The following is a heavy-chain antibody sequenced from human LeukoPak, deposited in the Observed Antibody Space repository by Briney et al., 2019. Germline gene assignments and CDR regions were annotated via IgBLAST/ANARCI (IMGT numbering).Heavy chain of an antibody. Sequence: SETLSLTCTVSGGSISSYYWSWIRQSPGKGLEWIGYIYYSGSTNYNPSLRSRVTISVDTSKNQFSLNLSSVTAADTAVYYCARVIRTEVGGPDGRRFDPWGQGTLVTVSS. CDR1: GGSISSYY. J-gene: IGHJ5*02. D-gene: IGHD6-19*01. CDR3: ARVIRTEVGGPDGRRFDP. CDR2: IYYSGST. V-gene: IGHV4-59*01.